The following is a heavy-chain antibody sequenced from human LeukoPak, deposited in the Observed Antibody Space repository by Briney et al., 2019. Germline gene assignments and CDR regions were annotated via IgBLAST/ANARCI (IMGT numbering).Heavy chain of an antibody. J-gene: IGHJ4*02. V-gene: IGHV1-46*01. CDR1: GYTFTSYY. D-gene: IGHD3-22*01. CDR3: ARDYYDSSGPYYFDY. Sequence: ASVKVSCMASGYTFTSYYMHWVRQAPGQGLEWMGIINPSGGSTSYAQKFQGRVTMTRDTSTSTVYMELSSLRSEDTAVYYCARDYYDSSGPYYFDYWGQGTLVTVSS. CDR2: INPSGGST.